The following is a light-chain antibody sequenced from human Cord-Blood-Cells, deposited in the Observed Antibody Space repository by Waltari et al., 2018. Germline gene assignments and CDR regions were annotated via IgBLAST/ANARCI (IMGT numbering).Light chain of an antibody. Sequence: QSALTQPASVSGSPGQSITISCTGTSSDVGGYNYVSWYQQHPGKAPKLMIYDVSNRPSGVVNRFSGPKSGNTASLTISGLQAEDEADYYCSSYTSSSTVVFGGGTKLTVL. CDR2: DVS. CDR1: SSDVGGYNY. V-gene: IGLV2-14*01. J-gene: IGLJ2*01. CDR3: SSYTSSSTVV.